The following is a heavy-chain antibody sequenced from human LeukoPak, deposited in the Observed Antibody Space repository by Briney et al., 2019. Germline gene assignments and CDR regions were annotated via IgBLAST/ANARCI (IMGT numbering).Heavy chain of an antibody. D-gene: IGHD3-22*01. V-gene: IGHV4-61*01. CDR2: ICYSGST. CDR3: AREALSSDYPYYFDY. J-gene: IGHJ4*02. Sequence: SETLSLTCTVSGGSVSTGSYCWSWIRQPPGRGLEWIGYICYSGSTNYNPSLKSPVTISVDTSKNQFSLRLSSVAAADTAVYYCAREALSSDYPYYFDYWGQGILVTVSS. CDR1: GGSVSTGSYC.